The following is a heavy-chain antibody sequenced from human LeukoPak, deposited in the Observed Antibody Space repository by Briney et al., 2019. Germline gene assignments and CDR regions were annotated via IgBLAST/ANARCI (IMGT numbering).Heavy chain of an antibody. D-gene: IGHD6-19*01. CDR3: ARDSGIAVEGLD. Sequence: ASVKVSCKASGYTFTDYYIHWVRQAPGQGLEWMGWIKPNSGGSSYAQKFQGRVTMTRDTSISTAYMELSRLRSDDTAVYYCARDSGIAVEGLDWGQGTLVTVSS. CDR2: IKPNSGGS. J-gene: IGHJ4*02. V-gene: IGHV1-2*02. CDR1: GYTFTDYY.